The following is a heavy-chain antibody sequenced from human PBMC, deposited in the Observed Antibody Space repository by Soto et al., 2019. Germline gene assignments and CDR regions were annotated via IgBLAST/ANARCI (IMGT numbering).Heavy chain of an antibody. V-gene: IGHV3-11*06. CDR3: ARDPVDTAMATPSYFDY. CDR1: GFTFSDYY. D-gene: IGHD5-18*01. J-gene: IGHJ4*02. Sequence: VGSLRLSCAASGFTFSDYYMSWIRQAPGKGLEWVSYISSSSSYTNYADSVKGRFTISRDNAKNSLYLQMNSLRAEDTAVYYCARDPVDTAMATPSYFDYWGQGTLVTVPS. CDR2: ISSSSSYT.